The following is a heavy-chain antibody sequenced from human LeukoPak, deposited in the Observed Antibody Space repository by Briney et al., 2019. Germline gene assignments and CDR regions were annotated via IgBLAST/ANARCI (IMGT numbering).Heavy chain of an antibody. Sequence: GGSLRLSCAASGFTPSNAWVTWVRQAPGKGLEWVGRFKSKTDGGTTDYAAPVKGRFTISRDDSKNTLYLQMHSLKTEHSAVYFWSYLRFDYWGRGTQVTVSS. CDR2: FKSKTDGGTT. V-gene: IGHV3-15*01. J-gene: IGHJ4*02. CDR3: SYLRFDY. CDR1: GFTPSNAW. D-gene: IGHD1-26*01.